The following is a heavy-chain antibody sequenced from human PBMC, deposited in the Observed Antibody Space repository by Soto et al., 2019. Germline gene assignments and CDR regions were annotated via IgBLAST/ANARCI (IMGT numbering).Heavy chain of an antibody. D-gene: IGHD2-15*01. CDR3: ASFRQEWWSFDY. CDR2: ISAYNGNT. Sequence: ASVKVSCKASGYTFTSYGISWVRQAPGQGLEWMGWISAYNGNTNYAQKLQGRVTMTTDTSTSTAYMELRSLRSDDTAVYYCASFRQEWWSFDYWGQGTLVTVSS. J-gene: IGHJ4*02. V-gene: IGHV1-18*01. CDR1: GYTFTSYG.